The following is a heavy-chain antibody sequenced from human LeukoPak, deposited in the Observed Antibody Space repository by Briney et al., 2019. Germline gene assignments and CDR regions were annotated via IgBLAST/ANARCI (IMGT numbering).Heavy chain of an antibody. D-gene: IGHD3-10*01. CDR2: IFYSGST. Sequence: SETLSLTCTVSGGSISGYYWSWIRQPPGKGLEWIGYIFYSGSTSYNPSLKSRLTISVDTSENQFSLKLSSVTAADTAVYFCAREGDLGRGVMSDSWGQGTLVTVSS. J-gene: IGHJ4*02. CDR1: GGSISGYY. V-gene: IGHV4-59*01. CDR3: AREGDLGRGVMSDS.